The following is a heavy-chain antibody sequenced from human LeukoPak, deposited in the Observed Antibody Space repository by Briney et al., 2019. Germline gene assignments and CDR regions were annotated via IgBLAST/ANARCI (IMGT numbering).Heavy chain of an antibody. J-gene: IGHJ3*02. Sequence: GASVKVSCKASGGTFSSYAISWVRQAPGQGLEWMGWINPNSGGTNYAQKFQGRVTMTRDTSISTAYMELSRLRSDDTAVYYCARIVEVVSRDRHHAFDIWGQGTMVTVSS. V-gene: IGHV1-2*02. CDR3: ARIVEVVSRDRHHAFDI. CDR1: GGTFSSYA. D-gene: IGHD5/OR15-5a*01. CDR2: INPNSGGT.